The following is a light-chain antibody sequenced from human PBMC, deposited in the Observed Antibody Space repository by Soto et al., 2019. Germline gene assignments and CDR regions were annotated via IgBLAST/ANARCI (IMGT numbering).Light chain of an antibody. CDR1: QSVSSY. J-gene: IGKJ1*01. Sequence: EIVMTQSPVTLSVSPGEIATLSCSASQSVSSYLAWYQQKPGQAPRLLIYGASTRATGIPARFSGSGSGTEFTLTISSLQSEDFAVYYCQQHNNWPRTFGQGTKVDIK. V-gene: IGKV3-15*01. CDR3: QQHNNWPRT. CDR2: GAS.